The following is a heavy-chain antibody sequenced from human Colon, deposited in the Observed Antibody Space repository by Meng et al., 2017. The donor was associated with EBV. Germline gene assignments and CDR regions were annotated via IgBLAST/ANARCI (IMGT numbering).Heavy chain of an antibody. J-gene: IGHJ5*02. CDR3: ARRDYGNYPLKSP. Sequence: QLQEPGPGPVKSLGTLSVTCAGAGDSITSNAWWSWVRQPPGKGLEWIGQIHHTGYSTFNPSLQSRVTMSVDKSKNQFFLTVRSVTASDTAVYYCARRDYGNYPLKSPWGQGVLVTVSS. CDR2: IHHTGYS. V-gene: IGHV4-4*02. CDR1: GDSITSNAW. D-gene: IGHD4-17*01.